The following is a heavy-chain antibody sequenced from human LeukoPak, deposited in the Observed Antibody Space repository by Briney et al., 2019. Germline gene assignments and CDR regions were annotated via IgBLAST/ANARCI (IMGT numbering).Heavy chain of an antibody. CDR3: AACSSTSCYRPSHAFDI. V-gene: IGHV1-2*02. D-gene: IGHD2-2*02. J-gene: IGHJ3*02. Sequence: ASVKVSCKASGYTFTGYYMHWVRQAPGQGLEWMGWINPNSGDTNYAQRFQGRVTMTRDTSISTAYMDLSRLRSDDTAVYYCAACSSTSCYRPSHAFDIWGQGTVVTVSS. CDR1: GYTFTGYY. CDR2: INPNSGDT.